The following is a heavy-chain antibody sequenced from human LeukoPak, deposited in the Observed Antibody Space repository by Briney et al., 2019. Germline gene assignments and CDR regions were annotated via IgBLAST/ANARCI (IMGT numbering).Heavy chain of an antibody. V-gene: IGHV4-59*01. D-gene: IGHD5-18*01. J-gene: IGHJ5*02. CDR3: ARDKAHSYGRYFDP. Sequence: PSETLSLTCSVSGGSISTYYRNWIRQTPGKGLEWIGHISNGNTDYNPSLKSRVTISVYTSKNQFSLRLTSVTAADTAVYYCARDKAHSYGRYFDPWGQGALVIVSS. CDR2: ISNGNT. CDR1: GGSISTYY.